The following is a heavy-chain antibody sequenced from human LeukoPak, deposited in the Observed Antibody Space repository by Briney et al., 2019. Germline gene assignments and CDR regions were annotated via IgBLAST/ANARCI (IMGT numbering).Heavy chain of an antibody. V-gene: IGHV3-53*01. CDR2: IYSRGIT. J-gene: IGHJ6*02. CDR1: GVTVSSSY. Sequence: GGSLRLSCAASGVTVSSSYPTWVRQAPGKGLEWVSVIYSRGITYHADSVKGRFTMSTDSPKNTVYLQMNSLRDDDTAVYYCATARGSTLWGGFRDYYGMEVWGQGTTVTVSS. D-gene: IGHD2-2*01. CDR3: ATARGSTLWGGFRDYYGMEV.